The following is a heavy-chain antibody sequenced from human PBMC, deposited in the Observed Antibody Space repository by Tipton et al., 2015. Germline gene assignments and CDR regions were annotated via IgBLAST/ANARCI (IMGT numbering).Heavy chain of an antibody. CDR2: IQYSGST. V-gene: IGHV4-59*01. CDR1: SDSINKYY. CDR3: ARARGRHGGLFDS. D-gene: IGHD4-23*01. Sequence: TLSLTCTVSSDSINKYYWSWIRQPPGKELQWIGYIQYSGSTNYNPSLKSRVTISVDTSKTQFSLKMSSVTASDTAVYYCARARGRHGGLFDSWGQGILVTVS. J-gene: IGHJ4*02.